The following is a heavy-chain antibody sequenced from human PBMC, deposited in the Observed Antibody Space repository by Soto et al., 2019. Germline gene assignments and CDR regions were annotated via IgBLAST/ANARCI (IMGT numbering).Heavy chain of an antibody. J-gene: IGHJ4*02. CDR1: GGSFSGYY. Sequence: SETLSLTCAVYGGSFSGYYWSWIRQPPGKGLEWIGEINHSGSTNYNPSLKSRVTISVDTSKNQFSLKLSSVTAADTAVYYCARGRVMGTIRWLQMEGAIFDYWGQGTLVTVSS. CDR2: INHSGST. CDR3: ARGRVMGTIRWLQMEGAIFDY. D-gene: IGHD1-1*01. V-gene: IGHV4-34*01.